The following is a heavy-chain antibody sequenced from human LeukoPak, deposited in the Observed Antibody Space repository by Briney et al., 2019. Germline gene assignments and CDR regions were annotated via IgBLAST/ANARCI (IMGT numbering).Heavy chain of an antibody. V-gene: IGHV4-59*01. CDR2: ICYSGST. CDR1: GGSISSYY. J-gene: IGHJ4*02. D-gene: IGHD3-3*01. Sequence: PSETLSLTCTVSGGSISSYYWSWIRQPPGKGLEWIGYICYSGSTNYNPSLKSRVTISVDTSKNQFSLKLSSVTAADTAVYYCSRGPLGVRFFEWLIERGQGTLVTVSS. CDR3: SRGPLGVRFFEWLIE.